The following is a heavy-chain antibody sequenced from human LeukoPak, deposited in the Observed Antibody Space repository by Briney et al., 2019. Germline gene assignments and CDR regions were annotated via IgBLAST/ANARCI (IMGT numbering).Heavy chain of an antibody. CDR3: ASSTIIFLGETSDY. V-gene: IGHV3-74*01. Sequence: TGGSLRLSCAASGFTFSSFWMHWVRQAPGKGLVWVSRINSDGSDTIYADSVKGRFTISRDNAKNTLYLQMNSLRAEDTAVYYCASSTIIFLGETSDYWGQGTLVTVSS. D-gene: IGHD3-16*01. CDR2: INSDGSDT. J-gene: IGHJ4*02. CDR1: GFTFSSFW.